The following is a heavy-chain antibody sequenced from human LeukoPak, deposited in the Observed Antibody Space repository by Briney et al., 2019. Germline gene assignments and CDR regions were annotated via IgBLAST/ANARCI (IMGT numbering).Heavy chain of an antibody. J-gene: IGHJ5*02. V-gene: IGHV4-34*01. CDR2: INHSGST. Sequence: SETLSLTCAVYGGPFSGYYWSWIRQPPGKGLEWIGEINHSGSTNYNPSLKSRVTISVDTSKNQFSLKLSSVTAADTAVYYCARGPYYDILTGYSSYNWFDPWGQGTLVTVSS. D-gene: IGHD3-9*01. CDR1: GGPFSGYY. CDR3: ARGPYYDILTGYSSYNWFDP.